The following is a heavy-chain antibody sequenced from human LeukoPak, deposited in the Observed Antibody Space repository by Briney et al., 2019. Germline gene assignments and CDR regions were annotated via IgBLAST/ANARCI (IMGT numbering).Heavy chain of an antibody. CDR3: ARFRLWSGYYIDY. D-gene: IGHD3-3*01. J-gene: IGHJ4*02. Sequence: SSETLSLTCTVSGGSISSSSYYWGWIRQPPGKGLEWIGSIYYSGSTYYSPSLKSRVTISVDTSKNQFSLKLSSVTAADTAVYYCARFRLWSGYYIDYWGQGTLVTVSS. CDR1: GGSISSSSYY. CDR2: IYYSGST. V-gene: IGHV4-39*07.